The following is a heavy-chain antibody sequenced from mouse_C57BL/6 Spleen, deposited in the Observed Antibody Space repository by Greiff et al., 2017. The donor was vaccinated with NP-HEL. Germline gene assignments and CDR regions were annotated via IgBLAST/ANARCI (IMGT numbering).Heavy chain of an antibody. CDR1: GFTFSDYY. CDR3: ARRGDYDAMDY. V-gene: IGHV5-16*01. CDR2: INYDGSST. Sequence: EVMLVESEGGLVQPGSSMKLSCTASGFTFSDYYMAWVRQVPEKGLEWVANINYDGSSTYYLDSLKSRFIISRDNAKNILYLQMSSLKSEDTATYYCARRGDYDAMDYWGQGTSVTVSS. J-gene: IGHJ4*01.